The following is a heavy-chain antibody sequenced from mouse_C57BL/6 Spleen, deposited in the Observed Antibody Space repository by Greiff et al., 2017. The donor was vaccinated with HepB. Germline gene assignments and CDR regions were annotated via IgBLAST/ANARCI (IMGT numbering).Heavy chain of an antibody. CDR1: GFSFPVYF. D-gene: IGHD2-4*01. CDR2: IRNKANGYTT. J-gene: IGHJ3*01. Sequence: EVHLVESGGGLVQPGGSLSLSCAASGFSFPVYFMSFVPHPPGKALEWLVFIRNKANGYTTEYSASVKGRFTISRDNSQSILYLQMNALRAEDSATYYCARYGDYDGFAYWGQGTLVTVSA. V-gene: IGHV7-3*01. CDR3: ARYGDYDGFAY.